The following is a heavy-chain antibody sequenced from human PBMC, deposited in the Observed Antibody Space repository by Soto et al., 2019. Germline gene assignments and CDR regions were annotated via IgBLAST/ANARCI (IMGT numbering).Heavy chain of an antibody. V-gene: IGHV3-33*01. CDR3: VRDLLGSGGHFDY. J-gene: IGHJ4*02. CDR2: IWYDGSNT. D-gene: IGHD7-27*01. Sequence: GGSLRLSGAASGFIFSSFCIHWVRQAPGKGLEWVAHIWYDGSNTYYADSVKGRFTISRDNSRNTLYLQMNSPRAEDTAVYHCVRDLLGSGGHFDYSGQGTPVPFYS. CDR1: GFIFSSFC.